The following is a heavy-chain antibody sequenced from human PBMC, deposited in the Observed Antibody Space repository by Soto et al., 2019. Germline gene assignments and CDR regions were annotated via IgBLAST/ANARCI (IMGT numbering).Heavy chain of an antibody. Sequence: GGSLRLSCATSGFPFNYYYMTWIRQSPGKGLEWLSHISPKSTFRNYADSVKGRFTISRDNTESSLFLQMNSLGVDDTAVYSCVRGGGGGLFEHWGQGVLVTAPQ. CDR3: VRGGGGGLFEH. CDR2: ISPKSTFR. J-gene: IGHJ4*02. CDR1: GFPFNYYY. D-gene: IGHD2-21*01. V-gene: IGHV3-11*06.